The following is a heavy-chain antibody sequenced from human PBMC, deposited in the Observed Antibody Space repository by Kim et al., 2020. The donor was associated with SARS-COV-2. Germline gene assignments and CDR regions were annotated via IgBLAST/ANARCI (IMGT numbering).Heavy chain of an antibody. CDR3: DNCSSTSCHPRCAFDI. CDR2: ISSSSSTI. J-gene: IGHJ3*02. V-gene: IGHV3-48*02. Sequence: GGSLRLSCAASGFTFSSYSMNWVRQAPGKGLEWVSYISSSSSTIYYADSVKGRFTISRDNAKNSLYLQMNSLRDEDTAVWPFDNCSSTSCHPRCAFDIWGQGTMVTVSS. CDR1: GFTFSSYS. D-gene: IGHD2-2*01.